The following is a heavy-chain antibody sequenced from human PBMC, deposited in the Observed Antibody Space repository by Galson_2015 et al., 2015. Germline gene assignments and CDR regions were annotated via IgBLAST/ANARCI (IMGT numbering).Heavy chain of an antibody. V-gene: IGHV3-48*02. Sequence: SLRLSCAASGFTFSSYPISWVRQAPGKGLEWVSYISSSSATIYYADSVKGRFTISRDNAKNPLYLQMNSLRDEDTAVYYCARDPWRGSYKVFYFDYWGQGTLVTVSS. CDR3: ARDPWRGSYKVFYFDY. CDR2: ISSSSATI. CDR1: GFTFSSYP. D-gene: IGHD1-26*01. J-gene: IGHJ4*02.